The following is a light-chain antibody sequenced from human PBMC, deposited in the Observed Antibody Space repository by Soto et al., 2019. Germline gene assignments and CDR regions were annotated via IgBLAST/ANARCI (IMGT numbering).Light chain of an antibody. Sequence: EIVLTPSPGTLSLSPGEGVTLSCRASQVVPTKFLAWYQQKPGQAPILLIYDASRRATGIPGRFSGSGSGTDFTLTISRLEPEDFAVYYCQQYDSSWTFGQGTKVEIK. CDR3: QQYDSSWT. CDR2: DAS. V-gene: IGKV3-20*01. CDR1: QVVPTKF. J-gene: IGKJ1*01.